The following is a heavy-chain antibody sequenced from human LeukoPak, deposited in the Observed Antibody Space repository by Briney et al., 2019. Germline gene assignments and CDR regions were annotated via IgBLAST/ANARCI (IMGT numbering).Heavy chain of an antibody. CDR2: ISSSGSTI. CDR3: ARDRYTWNDVGWFDY. J-gene: IGHJ4*02. D-gene: IGHD1-20*01. V-gene: IGHV3-11*01. CDR1: GFTFSDYY. Sequence: PGGSLRLSCAASGFTFSDYYMSWIRQAPGKGLEWVSYISSSGSTIYYADSVKGRFTISRDNAKNSLYLQMNSLRAEDTAVYYCARDRYTWNDVGWFDYWGQGTLVTVSS.